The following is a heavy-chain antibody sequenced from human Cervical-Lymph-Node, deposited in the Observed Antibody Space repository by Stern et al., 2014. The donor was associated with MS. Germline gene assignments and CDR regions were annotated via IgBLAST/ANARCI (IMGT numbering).Heavy chain of an antibody. CDR1: GDTSNTDA. V-gene: IGHV1-69*12. CDR3: TRGASNAAWYKHGVDV. J-gene: IGHJ6*02. D-gene: IGHD1-14*01. Sequence: QDQLVQSGAEVQKPGSSVKVSCKASGDTSNTDAIHSVRHAPGQGLECMGGVIPDFGTPVYAQRFKGRVSIAADESTATDYMELSSLKSDDTAVYYCTRGASNAAWYKHGVDVWGQGTTVTVSS. CDR2: VIPDFGTP.